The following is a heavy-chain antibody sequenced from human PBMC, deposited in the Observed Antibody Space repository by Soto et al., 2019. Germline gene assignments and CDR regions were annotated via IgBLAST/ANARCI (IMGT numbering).Heavy chain of an antibody. Sequence: QVQLVQSGAEVKKPGASVKVSCKASGYTFTSYGISWVRQAPGQGLEWMGWISAYNGNTNYAQKLQGRVTMTTDTPASTAYMELRSLRSDDTAVYYGASSTTTLYYYYGMDVWGQGTTVTVSS. CDR2: ISAYNGNT. D-gene: IGHD4-17*01. CDR1: GYTFTSYG. J-gene: IGHJ6*02. CDR3: ASSTTTLYYYYGMDV. V-gene: IGHV1-18*01.